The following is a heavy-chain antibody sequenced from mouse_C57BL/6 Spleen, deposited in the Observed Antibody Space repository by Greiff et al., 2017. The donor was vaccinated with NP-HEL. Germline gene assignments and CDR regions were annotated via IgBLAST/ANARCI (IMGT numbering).Heavy chain of an antibody. V-gene: IGHV1-82*01. J-gene: IGHJ2*01. CDR2: IYPGDGDT. D-gene: IGHD2-4*01. Sequence: QVQLQQSGPELVKPGASVKISCKASGYAFSSSWMNWVKQRPGKGLEWIGRIYPGDGDTNYNGKFKGKATLTADKSSSTAYMQLSSLTSEDSAVYFCARGNDYDGTYFDYWGQGTTLTVSS. CDR3: ARGNDYDGTYFDY. CDR1: GYAFSSSW.